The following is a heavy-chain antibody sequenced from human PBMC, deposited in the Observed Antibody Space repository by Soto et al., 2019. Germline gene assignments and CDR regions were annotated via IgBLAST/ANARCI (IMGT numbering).Heavy chain of an antibody. CDR3: ARLLGDGYNLAY. CDR2: ISAYNGKT. V-gene: IGHV1-18*01. D-gene: IGHD5-12*01. CDR1: GYTFNNFA. Sequence: ASVKVSFKASGYTFNNFAFGWVRQAPGQGLEWLGWISAYNGKTSYSQKLQGRLTMTTDTPTSTAYMELRSPRSDDTAIYYCARLLGDGYNLAYWGQGTLVTVSS. J-gene: IGHJ4*02.